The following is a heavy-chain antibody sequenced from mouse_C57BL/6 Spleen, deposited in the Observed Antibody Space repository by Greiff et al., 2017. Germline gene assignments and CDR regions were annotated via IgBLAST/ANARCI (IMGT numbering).Heavy chain of an antibody. CDR1: GFTFSSYA. D-gene: IGHD4-1*01. CDR2: ISDGGSYT. V-gene: IGHV5-4*01. CDR3: ARDGTGTGGDCGV. J-gene: IGHJ1*03. Sequence: EVQVVESGGGLVKPGGSLTLSCAASGFTFSSYAMSWVRQTPEKRLEWVATISDGGSYTYYPDNVKGRFTISRDNAKNNLYLQMSHLKSEDTAMYYCARDGTGTGGDCGVWGTGTTVTVSS.